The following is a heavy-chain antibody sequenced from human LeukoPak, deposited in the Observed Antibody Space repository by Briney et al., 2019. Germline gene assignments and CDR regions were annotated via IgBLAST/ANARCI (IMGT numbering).Heavy chain of an antibody. CDR1: GFTFSSHS. CDR2: ISSTSSYI. D-gene: IGHD2-2*02. V-gene: IGHV3-21*01. Sequence: GGSLRLSCAASGFTFSSHSMNWVRQAPGKGLEWVSSISSTSSYIYYAASVKGRFTISRDNAKNSLYLQMNSLRAEDTAVYYCARGKVLYAAFDYWGQGTLVTVSS. CDR3: ARGKVLYAAFDY. J-gene: IGHJ4*02.